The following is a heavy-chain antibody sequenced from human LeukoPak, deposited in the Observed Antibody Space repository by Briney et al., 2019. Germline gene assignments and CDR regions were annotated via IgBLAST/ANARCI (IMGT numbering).Heavy chain of an antibody. Sequence: GGSLRLSCAASGFTFDTYAMSWVRQAPGGGLEWVSGISGNGVNKYYADSVKGRFTVSRDNSKDTLWLQMNALRAEDTAVYFCAKRDYSDDSGYSPLFANWGQGTPVTVSS. D-gene: IGHD3-22*01. CDR2: ISGNGVNK. CDR1: GFTFDTYA. V-gene: IGHV3-23*01. J-gene: IGHJ4*02. CDR3: AKRDYSDDSGYSPLFAN.